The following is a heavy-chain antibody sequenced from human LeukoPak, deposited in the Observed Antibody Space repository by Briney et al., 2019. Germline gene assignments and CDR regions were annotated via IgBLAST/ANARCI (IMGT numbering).Heavy chain of an antibody. CDR3: ARDDRYSSSSGYFQH. V-gene: IGHV4-59*01. D-gene: IGHD6-6*01. CDR1: GGSISSSY. J-gene: IGHJ1*01. Sequence: KSSETLSLTCTVSGGSISSSYWSWIRQPPGKGLEWIGYIYYSGSTNYNPSLKSRVTISVDTSRNQFSLKLSSVTAADTAVYYCARDDRYSSSSGYFQHWGQGTLVTVSS. CDR2: IYYSGST.